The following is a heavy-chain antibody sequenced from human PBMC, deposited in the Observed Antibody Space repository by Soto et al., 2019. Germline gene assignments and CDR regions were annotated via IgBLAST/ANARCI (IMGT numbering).Heavy chain of an antibody. Sequence: DVQLLESGGGLVQPEGSLRLSCAASGFTFSSYAMGWVRQGPGKGLEWVAVVSIGGSTHYADSVRGRFTISRENAKNTLSLQMNSLTAEDTAVYFCAKLRGAGGHLDYWGEGALVTVSS. J-gene: IGHJ4*02. D-gene: IGHD2-15*01. CDR1: GFTFSSYA. V-gene: IGHV3-23*01. CDR2: VSIGGST. CDR3: AKLRGAGGHLDY.